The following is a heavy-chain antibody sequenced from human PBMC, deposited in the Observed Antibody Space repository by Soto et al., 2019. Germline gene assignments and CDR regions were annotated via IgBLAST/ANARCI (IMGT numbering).Heavy chain of an antibody. Sequence: GGSLRLSCAASGFIFTSYAIHWVRQAPGKGLEWVALISYNGINTYYADSVKGRFTISRDNSNNTLYLQMNILRSEDTATYHCARGGGSGCHSTCFDPCGRGCLGAVAS. J-gene: IGHJ5*02. CDR3: ARGGGSGCHSTCFDP. CDR1: GFIFTSYA. D-gene: IGHD6-19*01. CDR2: ISYNGINT. V-gene: IGHV3-30-3*01.